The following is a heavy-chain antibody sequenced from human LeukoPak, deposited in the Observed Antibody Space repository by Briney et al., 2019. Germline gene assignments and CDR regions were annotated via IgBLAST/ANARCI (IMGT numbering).Heavy chain of an antibody. CDR1: GFILSSYA. D-gene: IGHD2-15*01. CDR2: ISGSGDNT. J-gene: IGHJ6*02. V-gene: IGHV3-23*01. CDR3: ARLAVVAATEDPYYYKYGMDV. Sequence: PGGSLRLSCEAAGFILSSYAMSWVRQAPGRGLEYVSAISGSGDNTYYADSVKGRFTISRDNAKNSLYLQMNSLRAEDTAVYYCARLAVVAATEDPYYYKYGMDVWGQGTTVTVSS.